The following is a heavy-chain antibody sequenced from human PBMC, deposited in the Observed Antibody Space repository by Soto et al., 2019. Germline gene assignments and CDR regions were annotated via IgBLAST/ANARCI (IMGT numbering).Heavy chain of an antibody. D-gene: IGHD1-26*01. Sequence: QVQLVQSGAEVKKPGASVKVSCKASGYTFTNYAMHWVRQAPGXXLEWMGWINAGNGNTKYSQKFQGRVTITRDTXASTXYXEXXXXRSXDTAVYYCARGGSLYWYFDLWGRGTLVTVSS. J-gene: IGHJ2*01. CDR2: INAGNGNT. CDR1: GYTFTNYA. V-gene: IGHV1-3*01. CDR3: ARGGSLYWYFDL.